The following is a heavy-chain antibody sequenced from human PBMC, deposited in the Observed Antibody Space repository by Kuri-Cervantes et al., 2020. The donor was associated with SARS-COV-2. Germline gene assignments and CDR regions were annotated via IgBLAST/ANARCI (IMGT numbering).Heavy chain of an antibody. D-gene: IGHD1-1*01. J-gene: IGHJ4*02. CDR1: GGSFSGYY. CDR2: INHSGST. CDR3: ARVNDYYFGY. V-gene: IGHV4-34*01. Sequence: SQTLSLTCAVYGGSFSGYYWSWIRQPPGKGLEWIGEINHSGSTNYNPSLKSRVTISVDTSKNQFSLKLSSVTAADTAVYYCARVNDYYFGYWGQGTLVTVSS.